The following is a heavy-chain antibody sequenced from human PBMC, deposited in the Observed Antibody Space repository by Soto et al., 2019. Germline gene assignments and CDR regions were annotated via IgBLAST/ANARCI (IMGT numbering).Heavy chain of an antibody. CDR3: ARESPHRSGWHPTRYYGMDV. V-gene: IGHV4-4*07. D-gene: IGHD6-19*01. CDR2: IYTSGST. Sequence: SETLSLTCTVSGGSISSYYWSWIRQPAGKGLEWIGRIYTSGSTNYNPSLKSRVTMSVDTSKNQFSLKLSSVTAADTGVYYCARESPHRSGWHPTRYYGMDVWGQGTTVTVYS. J-gene: IGHJ6*02. CDR1: GGSISSYY.